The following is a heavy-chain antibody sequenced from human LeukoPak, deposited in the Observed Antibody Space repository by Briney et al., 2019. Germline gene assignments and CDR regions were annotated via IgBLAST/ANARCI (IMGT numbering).Heavy chain of an antibody. CDR3: ARVRYSSSLDY. D-gene: IGHD6-6*01. CDR2: IYSGGST. V-gene: IGHV3-53*04. Sequence: PGGSLRLSCTASEFTFGDYAMSWVRQAPGKGLEWVSVIYSGGSTYYADSVKGRFTISRHNSKNTLYLQMNSLRAEDTAVYYCARVRYSSSLDYWGQGTLVTVSS. CDR1: EFTFGDYA. J-gene: IGHJ4*02.